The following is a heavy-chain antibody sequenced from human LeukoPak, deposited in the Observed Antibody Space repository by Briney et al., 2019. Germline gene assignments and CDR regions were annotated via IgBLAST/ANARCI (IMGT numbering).Heavy chain of an antibody. J-gene: IGHJ6*03. CDR1: GFTFSSYS. Sequence: GGSLRLSCAASGFTFSSYSMNWVRQAPGKGLEWVSSISSSSSYIYYADSVKGRFTISRDNAKNSLYLQMNSLRAEDMALYYCARDGNNYYYYMDVWGKGTTVTVSS. V-gene: IGHV3-21*04. CDR2: ISSSSSYI. CDR3: ARDGNNYYYYMDV.